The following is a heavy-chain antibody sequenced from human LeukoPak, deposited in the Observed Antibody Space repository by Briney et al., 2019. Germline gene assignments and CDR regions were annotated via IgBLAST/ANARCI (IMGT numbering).Heavy chain of an antibody. CDR1: GVTFSSYA. D-gene: IGHD1-20*01. Sequence: GGSLRLPCAASGVTFSSYAMTWVRQAPGKGLEWVSAISGSANTYYTDSVKGRITISRDNSKNTLYLQVNSLRAEDTAVYYCARHRITGRAFDYWGQGTLVTVSS. J-gene: IGHJ4*02. CDR3: ARHRITGRAFDY. CDR2: ISGSANT. V-gene: IGHV3-23*01.